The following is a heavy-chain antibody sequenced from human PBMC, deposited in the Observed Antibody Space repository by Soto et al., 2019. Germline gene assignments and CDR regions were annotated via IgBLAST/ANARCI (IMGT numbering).Heavy chain of an antibody. CDR2: IKSKAAGGTA. CDR3: SSGMAAGTY. Sequence: GGSLRLSCVVSDFPFSTAWINWVRQAPVKGPEWVGRIKSKAAGGTADYAAAVKDRFTMSRDDSKNMLYLQMNSLKSADTAVYYCSSGMAAGTYWGQGTLVTVSP. J-gene: IGHJ4*02. D-gene: IGHD6-13*01. CDR1: DFPFSTAW. V-gene: IGHV3-15*07.